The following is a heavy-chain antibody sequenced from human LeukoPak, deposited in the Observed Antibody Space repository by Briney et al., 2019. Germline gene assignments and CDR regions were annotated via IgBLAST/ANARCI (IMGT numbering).Heavy chain of an antibody. J-gene: IGHJ6*02. D-gene: IGHD6-13*01. Sequence: ASVKVSCKASGYTFTSYGISWVRQAPGQGLEWMGWISAYNGNTNYAQKPQGRVTMTTGTSTSTAYMELRSLRSDDTAVYYCARVSRIAAAGIGMDVWGQGTTVTVSS. CDR2: ISAYNGNT. V-gene: IGHV1-18*01. CDR1: GYTFTSYG. CDR3: ARVSRIAAAGIGMDV.